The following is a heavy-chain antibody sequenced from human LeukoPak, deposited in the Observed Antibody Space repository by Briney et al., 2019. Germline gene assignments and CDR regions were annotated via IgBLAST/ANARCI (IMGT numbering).Heavy chain of an antibody. CDR2: ISYDGSNK. CDR1: GFTFSSYA. CDR3: ARDPDSSSWYPHWFDP. V-gene: IGHV3-30-3*01. Sequence: PGGSLRLSCAASGFTFSSYAMHWVRQAPGKGLEWVAVISYDGSNKYYADSVKGRFTISRDNSKNTLYLQMNSLRAEDTAVYYCARDPDSSSWYPHWFDPWGQGTLVTVSS. D-gene: IGHD6-13*01. J-gene: IGHJ5*02.